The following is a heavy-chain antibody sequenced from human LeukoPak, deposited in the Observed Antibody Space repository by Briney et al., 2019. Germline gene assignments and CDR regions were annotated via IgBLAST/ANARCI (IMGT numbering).Heavy chain of an antibody. J-gene: IGHJ4*02. CDR1: GGSISSSRYN. Sequence: SETLSLTCIVSGGSISSSRYNWGWIRQPPGKGLEWIGNIYYSGSTYYNPSLKSRVTISVDTSKNQFSLRLSSVTAADTAVYYCARSRDGYNYETDFDYWGQGTLVTVSS. D-gene: IGHD5-24*01. CDR2: IYYSGST. CDR3: ARSRDGYNYETDFDY. V-gene: IGHV4-39*01.